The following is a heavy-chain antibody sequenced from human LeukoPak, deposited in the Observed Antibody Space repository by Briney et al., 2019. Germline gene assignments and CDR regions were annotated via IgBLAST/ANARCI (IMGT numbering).Heavy chain of an antibody. CDR3: ARDPLCRSTSCYSWFDP. Sequence: PETPSLTCTVSGGSISSYSWSWIRHPPGEGVEWIGLIYTSGSTNYNPSLKSRVTISVDKSKNQFSLKLSSVTAADTAVYYCARDPLCRSTSCYSWFDPWGQGTLVTVSS. J-gene: IGHJ5*02. CDR1: GGSISSYS. V-gene: IGHV4-4*07. D-gene: IGHD2-2*02. CDR2: IYTSGST.